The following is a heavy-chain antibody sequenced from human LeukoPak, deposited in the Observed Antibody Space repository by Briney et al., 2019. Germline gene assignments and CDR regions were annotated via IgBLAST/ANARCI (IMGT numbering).Heavy chain of an antibody. Sequence: SETLSLTCTVSGGSISSYYWSWIRQPPGKGLEWIGYIYYSGSTNYNPSLKSRVTISVGTSKNQFSLKLSSVTAADTAVYYCARGGGSPFDYWGQGTLVTVSS. D-gene: IGHD1-26*01. CDR3: ARGGGSPFDY. J-gene: IGHJ4*02. CDR2: IYYSGST. V-gene: IGHV4-59*01. CDR1: GGSISSYY.